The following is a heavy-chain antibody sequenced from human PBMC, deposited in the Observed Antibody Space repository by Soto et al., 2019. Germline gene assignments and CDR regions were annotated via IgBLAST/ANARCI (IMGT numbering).Heavy chain of an antibody. CDR3: ARAYLSHSYGPGFDY. J-gene: IGHJ4*02. V-gene: IGHV1-18*01. Sequence: ASVKVSCKASGYTFTSYGISWVRQAPGQGLEWMGWISAYNGNTNYAQKLQGRVTMTTDTSTSTAYMELRSLRSDDTAVYYCARAYLSHSYGPGFDYWGQGTLVTVSS. CDR2: ISAYNGNT. D-gene: IGHD5-18*01. CDR1: GYTFTSYG.